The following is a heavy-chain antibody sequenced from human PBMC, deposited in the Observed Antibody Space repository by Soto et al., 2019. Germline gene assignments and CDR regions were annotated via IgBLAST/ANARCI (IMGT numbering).Heavy chain of an antibody. Sequence: SGGSLRLSCAASGFTFSNYDMHWVRQTTGKGLEWVSAIDTAGNTYYPDSVKGRFTISRDNSKNTLYLQMNSLRAEDTAVYYCAREREQWPERYYYYGMDVWGQGTTVTVSS. CDR2: IDTAGNT. CDR1: GFTFSNYD. D-gene: IGHD6-19*01. V-gene: IGHV3-13*04. CDR3: AREREQWPERYYYYGMDV. J-gene: IGHJ6*02.